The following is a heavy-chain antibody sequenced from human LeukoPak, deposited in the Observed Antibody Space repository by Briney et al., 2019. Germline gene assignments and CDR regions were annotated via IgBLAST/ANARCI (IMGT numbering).Heavy chain of an antibody. CDR2: IYSGGST. D-gene: IGHD6-13*01. V-gene: IGHV3-66*01. Sequence: GGSLRLSCAASGFTVSSNYMSWVRQAPGKGLEWVSVIYSGGSTYYADSVKGRFTISRDNSKNTLYLQMNSLRAEDTAVYYCARGIASNPRGAFDIWGQGTMVTVSS. CDR3: ARGIASNPRGAFDI. J-gene: IGHJ3*02. CDR1: GFTVSSNY.